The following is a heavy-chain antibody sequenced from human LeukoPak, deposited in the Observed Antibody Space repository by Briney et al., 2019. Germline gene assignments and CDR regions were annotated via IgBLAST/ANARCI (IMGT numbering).Heavy chain of an antibody. CDR1: GLTFTRYA. CDR3: MRRGYLGTKISDY. CDR2: ISGNGGTT. V-gene: IGHV3-64*01. Sequence: GGSLRLSFAPSGLTFTRYALHGVRQAPGKGLEYVSAISGNGGTTYYANSVKGRFTISRDNSKNTLYLQMGSLRAEDMGVYYCMRRGYLGTKISDYWGQGTLVTVSS. J-gene: IGHJ4*02. D-gene: IGHD3-16*01.